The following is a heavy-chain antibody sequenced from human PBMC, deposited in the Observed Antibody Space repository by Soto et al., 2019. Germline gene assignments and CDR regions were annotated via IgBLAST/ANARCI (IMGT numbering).Heavy chain of an antibody. V-gene: IGHV3-72*01. CDR3: SRAGILTTPYYTDY. D-gene: IGHD2-21*01. CDR1: GFTFSDYY. Sequence: EVQLVESGGGLVQPEGSLRLSCTASGFTFSDYYMDWFRQAPGKGLEWVGRVRNKINSYTTEYAATVKGRFTVSRDDSRNSLYFQMNSLKTGDTAMYYCSRAGILTTPYYTDYWGLGTLVTVSS. J-gene: IGHJ4*02. CDR2: VRNKINSYTT.